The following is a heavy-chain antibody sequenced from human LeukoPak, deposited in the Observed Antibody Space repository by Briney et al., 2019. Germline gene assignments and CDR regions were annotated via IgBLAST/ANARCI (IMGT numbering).Heavy chain of an antibody. Sequence: SSETLSLTCTVSGGSISSSSYYWGWIRQPPGKGLEWIGSIYYSGSTYYNPSLKSRVTISVDTSKNQFSLKLSSVTAADTAVYYCARDVRRPTTVTPTRFDYWGQGTLVTVSS. CDR1: GGSISSSSYY. CDR3: ARDVRRPTTVTPTRFDY. CDR2: IYYSGST. D-gene: IGHD4-17*01. J-gene: IGHJ4*02. V-gene: IGHV4-39*07.